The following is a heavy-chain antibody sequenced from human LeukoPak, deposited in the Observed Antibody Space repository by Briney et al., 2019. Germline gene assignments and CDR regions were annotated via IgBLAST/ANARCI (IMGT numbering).Heavy chain of an antibody. CDR3: AKAGNYYPYYFDY. V-gene: IGHV3-23*01. CDR1: GFTFSSYA. Sequence: GGSLRLSCAASGFTFSSYAMSWVRQAPGKGLEWVSAISGSGGSTYYADSVKGRFTISRDNSKNTLYPQMNSLRAEDTAVYYCAKAGNYYPYYFDYWGQGTLVTVSS. CDR2: ISGSGGST. J-gene: IGHJ4*02. D-gene: IGHD1-26*01.